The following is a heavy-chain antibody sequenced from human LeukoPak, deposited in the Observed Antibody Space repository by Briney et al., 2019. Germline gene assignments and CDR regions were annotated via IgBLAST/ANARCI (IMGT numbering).Heavy chain of an antibody. CDR3: AKDPRGGTPRARVIDY. Sequence: PGGSLRLSCAASGFTFSSYGMHWVRQAPGKGLEWVAVISYDGSNKYYADSVKGRFTISRDNSKNTLYLQMNSLRAEDTAVYYCAKDPRGGTPRARVIDYWGQGTLVTVSS. J-gene: IGHJ4*02. CDR1: GFTFSSYG. CDR2: ISYDGSNK. D-gene: IGHD3-10*01. V-gene: IGHV3-30*18.